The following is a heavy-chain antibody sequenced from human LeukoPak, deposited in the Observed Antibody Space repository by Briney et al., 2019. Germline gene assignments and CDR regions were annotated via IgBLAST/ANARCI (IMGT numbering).Heavy chain of an antibody. CDR1: GGTFSSYA. V-gene: IGHV1-69*05. J-gene: IGHJ5*02. CDR3: ARSPPLSSWYVNWFDP. Sequence: ASVKVSCKASGGTFSSYAISRVRQAPGQGLEWMGGIIPIFGTANYAQKFQGRVTITTDESTSTAYMELSSLRSEDTAVYYCARSPPLSSWYVNWFDPWGQGTLVTVSS. CDR2: IIPIFGTA. D-gene: IGHD6-13*01.